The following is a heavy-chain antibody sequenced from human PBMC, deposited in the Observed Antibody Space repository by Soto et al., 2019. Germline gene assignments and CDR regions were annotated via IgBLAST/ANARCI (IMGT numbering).Heavy chain of an antibody. CDR1: GGTFSSYA. CDR3: ARVIREKPNFWSGYYYYYGMDV. CDR2: IIPIFGTA. J-gene: IGHJ6*02. D-gene: IGHD3-3*01. V-gene: IGHV1-69*13. Sequence: SVKVSCKASGGTFSSYAISWVRQAPGQGLEWMGGIIPIFGTANYAQKFQGRVTITADESTSTAYMELSSLRSEDTAVYYCARVIREKPNFWSGYYYYYGMDVWG.